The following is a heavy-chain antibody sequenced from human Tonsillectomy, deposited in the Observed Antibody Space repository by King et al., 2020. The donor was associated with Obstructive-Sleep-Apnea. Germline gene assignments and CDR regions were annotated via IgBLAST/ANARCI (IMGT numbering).Heavy chain of an antibody. CDR1: GLSLSTSGVG. D-gene: IGHD6-19*01. CDR3: AHRSSGGPSGFDY. Sequence: TLKESGPTLVKPTQTLTLTCTFSGLSLSTSGVGVCLIRQAPGKSLEWLALIYWDDDMRYSPSLKGRLTITKYTSENQVVLTMTNMDPVVTATYYCAHRSSGGPSGFDYWGQGTLVTVSS. V-gene: IGHV2-5*02. J-gene: IGHJ4*02. CDR2: IYWDDDM.